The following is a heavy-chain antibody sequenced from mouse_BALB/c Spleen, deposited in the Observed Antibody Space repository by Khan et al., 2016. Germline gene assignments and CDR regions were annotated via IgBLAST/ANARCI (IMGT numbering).Heavy chain of an antibody. CDR1: GYSITSDYA. CDR2: ISYSGST. Sequence: EVQLQESGPGLVKPSQSLSLTCTVTGYSITSDYAWNWLRQFPGNILEWMGYISYSGSTSYNPSLKSRISLTRDTSKNQSFLQLNSVTTEDTATYYCARRADEAMDYWGQGTSVTVSS. D-gene: IGHD3-3*01. CDR3: ARRADEAMDY. V-gene: IGHV3-2*02. J-gene: IGHJ4*01.